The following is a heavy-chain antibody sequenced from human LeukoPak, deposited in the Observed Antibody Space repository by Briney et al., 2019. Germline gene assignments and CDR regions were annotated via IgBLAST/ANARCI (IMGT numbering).Heavy chain of an antibody. CDR2: IYSGGST. D-gene: IGHD6-19*01. V-gene: IGHV3-53*01. Sequence: GGSLRLSCAASGFTVSSNYMSWVRQAPGKGLEWVSVIYSGGSTYYADSVKGRFTISRDNSKNTLYLQMNSLRAEDTAVYYCARDSSGSDGFDIWGQGTMVTVSS. J-gene: IGHJ3*02. CDR3: ARDSSGSDGFDI. CDR1: GFTVSSNY.